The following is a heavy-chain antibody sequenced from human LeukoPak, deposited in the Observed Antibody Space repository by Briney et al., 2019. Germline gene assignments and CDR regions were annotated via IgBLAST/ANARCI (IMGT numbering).Heavy chain of an antibody. Sequence: ASVKVSCKASGYTLTGYYMHWVRQAPGQGLEWMGWINPDSGAANYAQKFQGRVIMTRDTSINTAYMELSRLTSDDTAVYYCARDGLYSSGWYTLAPRKNNWFDPWGQGTLVTVSS. J-gene: IGHJ5*02. CDR3: ARDGLYSSGWYTLAPRKNNWFDP. CDR1: GYTLTGYY. CDR2: INPDSGAA. D-gene: IGHD6-19*01. V-gene: IGHV1-2*02.